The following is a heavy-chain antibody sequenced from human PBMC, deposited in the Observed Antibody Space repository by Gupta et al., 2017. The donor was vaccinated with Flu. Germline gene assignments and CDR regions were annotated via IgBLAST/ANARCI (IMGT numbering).Heavy chain of an antibody. Sequence: EVQLVESGGGLVKPGGSLRLSCEASGFPFISYGFHWVRQAPGKGLEWVASISSSGDYIYYADSLKGRFTISRDNAKNSVYLQMNSLRAEDTAMYYCTRNDYGDYGAFTYWGQGALVTVSS. J-gene: IGHJ4*02. CDR1: GFPFISYG. D-gene: IGHD4-17*01. CDR3: TRNDYGDYGAFTY. V-gene: IGHV3-21*01. CDR2: ISSSGDYI.